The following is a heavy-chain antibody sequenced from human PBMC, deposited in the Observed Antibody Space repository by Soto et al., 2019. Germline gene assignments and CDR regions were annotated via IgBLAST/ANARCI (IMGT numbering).Heavy chain of an antibody. V-gene: IGHV3-66*01. CDR3: ARVTTLAFDY. Sequence: QPGGSLRLSCAASGLTVSTNYMSLVRQAPGKGLEWVSVIYSDGRTYHADSVKGRFTISRDNSKNMLYLQMNSLRAEDTAVYYCARVTTLAFDYWGQGTLVTVS. J-gene: IGHJ4*02. CDR1: GLTVSTNY. D-gene: IGHD3-22*01. CDR2: IYSDGRT.